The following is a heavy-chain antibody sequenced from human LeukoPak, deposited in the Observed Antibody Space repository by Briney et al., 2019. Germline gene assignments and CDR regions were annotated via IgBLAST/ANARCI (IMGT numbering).Heavy chain of an antibody. D-gene: IGHD6-19*01. V-gene: IGHV4-4*07. Sequence: SETLSLTCTVSGGSISSYYWSWIRQPAGKGLEWIGRIYTSGSTNYNPSLKSRVTMSVDTSKNQFSLKLSSVTAADTAVYYRGIAVAGERAEYFQHWGQGTLVTVSS. J-gene: IGHJ1*01. CDR1: GGSISSYY. CDR3: GIAVAGERAEYFQH. CDR2: IYTSGST.